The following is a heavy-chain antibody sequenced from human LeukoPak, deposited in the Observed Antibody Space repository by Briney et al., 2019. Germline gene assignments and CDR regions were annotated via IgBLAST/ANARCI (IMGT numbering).Heavy chain of an antibody. CDR1: GYSFTTYW. CDR3: ARLPLYSGTNADPFDI. Sequence: RGESLKISCKTSGYSFTTYWIAWVRQMPGKGLEWMGVLYPGDSDSRYGPSFEGQVTISDDKSISIAYLQWSSLKASDTAMYYCARLPLYSGTNADPFDIWGRGTMVTVSS. J-gene: IGHJ3*02. CDR2: LYPGDSDS. V-gene: IGHV5-51*01. D-gene: IGHD1-26*01.